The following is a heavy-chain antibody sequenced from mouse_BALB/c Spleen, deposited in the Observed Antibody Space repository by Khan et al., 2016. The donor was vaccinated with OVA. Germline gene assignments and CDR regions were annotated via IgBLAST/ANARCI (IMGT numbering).Heavy chain of an antibody. J-gene: IGHJ2*01. CDR3: ARRGYDEAYFDY. V-gene: IGHV5-9-3*01. CDR2: ISSAGSYT. D-gene: IGHD2-14*01. CDR1: GFTFSYYA. Sequence: EVELVESGGGLVKPGGSLKLSCAASGFTFSYYAVSWVRQTPEKRLEWVATISSAGSYTYYQDSVKGRFIFSRANAKNSLYLQMYSLSSKDTAMYYCARRGYDEAYFDYWGQGTTLTVSS.